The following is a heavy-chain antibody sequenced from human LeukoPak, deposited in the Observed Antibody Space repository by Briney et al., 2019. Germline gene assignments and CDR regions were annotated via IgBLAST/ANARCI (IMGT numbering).Heavy chain of an antibody. V-gene: IGHV3-23*01. J-gene: IGHJ4*02. CDR3: ARASGYYYDSSGSTTDDY. CDR2: ISGGGAST. Sequence: GGSLRLSCAASGFTFSSYGMSWVRQAPGKGLEWVSGISGGGASTFYADSVKGRFTISRDNSKNTLFLQMNSLRAEDTATYYCARASGYYYDSSGSTTDDYWGQGTRVTVSS. CDR1: GFTFSSYG. D-gene: IGHD3-22*01.